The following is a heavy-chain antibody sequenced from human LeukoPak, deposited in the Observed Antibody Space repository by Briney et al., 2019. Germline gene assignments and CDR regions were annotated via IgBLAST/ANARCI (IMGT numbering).Heavy chain of an antibody. CDR3: AREPGAAAAGQNWFDP. Sequence: GGSLRLSCAASGFTFSSYSMNWVRQAPGKGLEWVSYISSSSSTIYYADSVKGRFTISRDNAKNSLYLQMNSLRAEDTAVYYCAREPGAAAAGQNWFDPWGQGTLVTVSS. V-gene: IGHV3-48*01. CDR2: ISSSSSTI. CDR1: GFTFSSYS. D-gene: IGHD6-13*01. J-gene: IGHJ5*02.